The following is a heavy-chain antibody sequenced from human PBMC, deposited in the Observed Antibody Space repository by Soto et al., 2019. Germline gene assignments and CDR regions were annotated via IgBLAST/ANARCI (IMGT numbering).Heavy chain of an antibody. D-gene: IGHD6-6*01. CDR1: GFTFSSYA. CDR3: ASVSREYSSSPGDY. CDR2: ISSNGGST. V-gene: IGHV3-64*01. Sequence: GGSLRLSCAASGFTFSSYAMHWVRQAPGKGLEYVSAISSNGGSTYYANNVKGRYTISRDNSKNTFFLKMGSLRAEDMFVYYCASVSREYSSSPGDYWGQGTLVTVS. J-gene: IGHJ4*02.